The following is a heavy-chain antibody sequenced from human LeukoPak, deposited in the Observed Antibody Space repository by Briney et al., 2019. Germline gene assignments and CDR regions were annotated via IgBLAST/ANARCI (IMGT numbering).Heavy chain of an antibody. CDR2: VYTSGIT. CDR3: ARHNGFDRGYYYYMDV. J-gene: IGHJ6*03. V-gene: IGHV4-4*07. D-gene: IGHD3-9*01. Sequence: SEALSLTCTVSGGFINSYYWSWIRQPAGKGLGWIGRVYTSGITNYNPSLKSRITMSVDTSKNQFSLKLTSVTAADTAVYYCARHNGFDRGYYYYMDVWGKGTTVTVSS. CDR1: GGFINSYY.